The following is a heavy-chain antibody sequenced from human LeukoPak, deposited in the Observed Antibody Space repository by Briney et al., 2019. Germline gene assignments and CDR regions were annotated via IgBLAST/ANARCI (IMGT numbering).Heavy chain of an antibody. CDR2: IYDSGST. J-gene: IGHJ4*02. D-gene: IGHD2/OR15-2a*01. CDR1: GGSISNYY. CDR3: ARDLELGY. V-gene: IGHV4-59*01. Sequence: SETLSLTCTVSGGSISNYYWSWTRQPPGKELEWIGYIYDSGSTSYNPSLKSRVTISVDSSKNQFSLKLSSVTAADAAVYYCARDLELGYWGQGTLVTVSS.